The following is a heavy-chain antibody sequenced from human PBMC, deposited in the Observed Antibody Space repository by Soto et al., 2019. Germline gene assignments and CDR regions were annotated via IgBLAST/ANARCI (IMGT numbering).Heavy chain of an antibody. D-gene: IGHD2-21*01. Sequence: SETPSLTCNVSDDSLSTYYWSWIRQPAGKGLEWIGRIYASGSTNYNPSLKGRVSMSVDTSKKQFSLKMMSVTAADTAMYYCARSAIPRGGWFRPWGQGVLVTVSS. J-gene: IGHJ5*02. CDR1: DDSLSTYY. V-gene: IGHV4-4*07. CDR2: IYASGST. CDR3: ARSAIPRGGWFRP.